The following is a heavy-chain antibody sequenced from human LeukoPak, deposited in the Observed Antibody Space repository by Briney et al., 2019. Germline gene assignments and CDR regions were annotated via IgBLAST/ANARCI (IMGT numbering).Heavy chain of an antibody. V-gene: IGHV3-48*01. CDR1: GFTFSSYS. CDR2: FNNVDKTI. D-gene: IGHD5/OR15-5a*01. J-gene: IGHJ3*02. Sequence: GGSLRLSCAASGFTFSSYSMNWVRQAPGKGPEWVSYFNNVDKTIQYADSVKGRFTISRDNSKSTLYLQMNSLRVEDTAVYYCARSHPGASVFDIGGQGTMVTLSS. CDR3: ARSHPGASVFDI.